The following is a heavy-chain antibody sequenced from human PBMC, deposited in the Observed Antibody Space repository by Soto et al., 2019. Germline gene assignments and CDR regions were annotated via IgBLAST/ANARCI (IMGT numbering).Heavy chain of an antibody. V-gene: IGHV5-10-1*01. J-gene: IGHJ6*02. CDR3: ARVSIVVVPAAMGDYYYYYGMDV. CDR2: IDPSDSYT. Sequence: PGESLKISCKGSGYSFTSYWISWVRQMPGKGLEWMGRIDPSDSYTNYSPSFQGHVTISADKSISTAYLQWSSLKASDTAMYYCARVSIVVVPAAMGDYYYYYGMDVWGQGTTVTVSS. CDR1: GYSFTSYW. D-gene: IGHD2-2*01.